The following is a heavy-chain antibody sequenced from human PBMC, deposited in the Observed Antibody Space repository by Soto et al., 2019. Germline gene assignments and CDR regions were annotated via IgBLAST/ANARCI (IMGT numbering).Heavy chain of an antibody. V-gene: IGHV5-10-1*01. Sequence: PGESLKISCKGSGYSFAGYWITWVRQKPGKGLEWMGRIDPSDSQTYHSPSFRGHVTISVTKSITTVFLQWSSLRASDTAMYYCARQIHDSDTGPNFQYYFDSWCQGTPVTVSS. CDR3: ARQIHDSDTGPNFQYYFDS. CDR1: GYSFAGYW. J-gene: IGHJ4*02. D-gene: IGHD5-18*01. CDR2: IDPSDSQT.